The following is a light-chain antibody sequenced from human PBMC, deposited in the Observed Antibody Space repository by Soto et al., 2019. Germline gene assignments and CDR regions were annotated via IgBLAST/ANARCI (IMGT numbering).Light chain of an antibody. CDR1: QSISSNF. V-gene: IGKV3-20*01. J-gene: IGKJ1*01. Sequence: DILLTQSPGTLSLSPGEGATLSCRASQSISSNFLAWYQQKRGQAPRLLIHGASNRATGIPDRFSGSGSGTDFTLTITRLQPEDGAVYYCQQSGGSTRTFGQGTKVDIK. CDR2: GAS. CDR3: QQSGGSTRT.